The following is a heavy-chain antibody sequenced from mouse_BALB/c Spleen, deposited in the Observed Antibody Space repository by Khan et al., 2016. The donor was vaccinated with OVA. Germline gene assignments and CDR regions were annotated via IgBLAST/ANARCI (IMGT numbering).Heavy chain of an antibody. CDR2: ITSGGSYT. V-gene: IGHV5-6-4*01. J-gene: IGHJ2*01. CDR1: GFTFSSYS. CDR3: TRDRNYYGSSFYFDY. Sequence: EVELVESGGGLVKPGGSLRLSCEASGFTFSSYSMSWVRQTPEKRLEWVATITSGGSYTYYQDSVQGRFTISRDNAKNTLYLQMSSLKSEDTAIYYCTRDRNYYGSSFYFDYWGQGTTLTVSS. D-gene: IGHD1-1*01.